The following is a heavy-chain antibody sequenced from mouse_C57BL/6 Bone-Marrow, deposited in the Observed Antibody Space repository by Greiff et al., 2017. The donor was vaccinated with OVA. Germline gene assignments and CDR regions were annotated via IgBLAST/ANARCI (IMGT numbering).Heavy chain of an antibody. CDR1: GYTFTSYG. V-gene: IGHV1-81*01. CDR3: ARHGYDYLAWFAY. CDR2: IYPRSGNS. J-gene: IGHJ3*01. D-gene: IGHD2-4*01. Sequence: VMLVESGAELARPGASVKLSCKASGYTFTSYGISWVKQRTGQGLEWIGEIYPRSGNSYYNEKFKGKATLTADKSSSTAYMELRSLTSEDSAVYFCARHGYDYLAWFAYWGQGTLVTVSA.